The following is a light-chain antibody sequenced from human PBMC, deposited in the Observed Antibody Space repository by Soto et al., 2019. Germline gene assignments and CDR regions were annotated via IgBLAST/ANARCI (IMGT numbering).Light chain of an antibody. J-gene: IGKJ1*01. CDR1: QSISSY. CDR2: AAS. V-gene: IGKV1-39*01. CDR3: QQYNSYS. Sequence: DIQMTQSTSSLSASVGDRVTITCRASQSISSYLNWYQQKPGKAPKLLIYAASSLQSGVPSRFSGSGSGTEFTLTISSLQPDDFATYYCQQYNSYSFGQGTKVDI.